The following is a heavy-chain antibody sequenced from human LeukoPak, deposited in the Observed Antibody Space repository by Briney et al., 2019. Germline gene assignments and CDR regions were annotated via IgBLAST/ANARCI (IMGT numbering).Heavy chain of an antibody. J-gene: IGHJ4*02. CDR3: ARGDSSPDN. CDR2: VFHSGRS. Sequence: PSETLSLTCSVSGASIINYYWTWIRRPAGKGLEWIGHVFHSGRSSYNPSLKSRVTMSVDTSKKEVSLILRSVTAADTAVYYCARGDSSPDNWGQGTQVTVSS. V-gene: IGHV4-4*07. CDR1: GASIINYY. D-gene: IGHD1-26*01.